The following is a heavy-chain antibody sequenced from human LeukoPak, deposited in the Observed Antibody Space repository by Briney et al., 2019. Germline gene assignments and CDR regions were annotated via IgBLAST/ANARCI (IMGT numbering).Heavy chain of an antibody. D-gene: IGHD3-22*01. J-gene: IGHJ5*02. CDR3: AKGNSGYFADL. CDR1: GFIFNNYG. CDR2: ISNDGGGT. Sequence: GGSLRLSCSASGFIFNNYGLMWVRQAPGKGLEWVSAISNDGGGTTYADFVKGRFTISRDNSKNTLSLQMNSPRPEDTALYYCAKGNSGYFADLWGQGTVVTVSS. V-gene: IGHV3-23*01.